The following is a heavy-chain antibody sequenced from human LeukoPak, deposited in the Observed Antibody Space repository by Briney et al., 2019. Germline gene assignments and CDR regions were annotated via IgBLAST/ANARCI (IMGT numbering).Heavy chain of an antibody. CDR3: ARGGYYDSSGYLDY. J-gene: IGHJ4*02. V-gene: IGHV3-33*01. CDR1: GFTFSSYG. Sequence: GGPLRLSCAASGFTFSSYGMHWVRQAPGKGLEWVAVIWYDGSNKYYADSVKGRFTISRDNSKNTLYLQMNSLRAEDTAVYYCARGGYYDSSGYLDYWGQGTLVTVSS. CDR2: IWYDGSNK. D-gene: IGHD3-22*01.